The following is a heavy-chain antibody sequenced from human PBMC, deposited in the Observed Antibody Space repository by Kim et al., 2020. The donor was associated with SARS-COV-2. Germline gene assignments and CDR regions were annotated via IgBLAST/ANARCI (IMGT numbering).Heavy chain of an antibody. D-gene: IGHD2-15*01. CDR2: ST. Sequence: STYYNPSLKSRVTISVDTSKNQFSLKLSSVTAADTAVYYCAREGRDIPGYWGQGTLVTVSS. CDR3: AREGRDIPGY. J-gene: IGHJ4*02. V-gene: IGHV4-31*02.